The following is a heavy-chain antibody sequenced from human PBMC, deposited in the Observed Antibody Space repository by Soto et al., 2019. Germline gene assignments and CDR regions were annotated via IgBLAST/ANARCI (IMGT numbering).Heavy chain of an antibody. CDR3: ARDIVVVPAATETQAWFDP. V-gene: IGHV3-21*01. Sequence: GGSLRLSCAASGFTFSSYSMNWVRQAPGKGLEWVSSISSSSNYIYYAGSVKGRFTISRDNAKNSLYLQMNSLRAEDTAVYYCARDIVVVPAATETQAWFDPWGQGTLVTVSS. CDR2: ISSSSNYI. CDR1: GFTFSSYS. J-gene: IGHJ5*02. D-gene: IGHD2-2*01.